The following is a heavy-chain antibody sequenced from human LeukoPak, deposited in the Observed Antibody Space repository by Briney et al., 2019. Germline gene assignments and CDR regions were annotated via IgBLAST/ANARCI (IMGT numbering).Heavy chain of an antibody. Sequence: ASVKVSCKASGYTFTSYDIDWVRQATGQGFEWMGWMNPNSGNTGYAQKFQGRVTMTRNTSISTAYMELSSLRSEDTAVYYCARVKETLVVPAAIMGGRIYYYYYGMDVWGQGTTVTVSS. D-gene: IGHD2-2*01. CDR1: GYTFTSYD. CDR2: MNPNSGNT. V-gene: IGHV1-8*01. CDR3: ARVKETLVVPAAIMGGRIYYYYYGMDV. J-gene: IGHJ6*02.